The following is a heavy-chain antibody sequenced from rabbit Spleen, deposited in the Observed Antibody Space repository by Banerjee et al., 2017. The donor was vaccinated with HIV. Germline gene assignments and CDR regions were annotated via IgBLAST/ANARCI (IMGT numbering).Heavy chain of an antibody. CDR2: IYTGDGNT. Sequence: QEQLVESGGGLVKPGASLTLTCTASGFDISSYHMCWVRQAPGKGLEWIACIYTGDGNTFYANWAKGRFTSSSASSTTVTLQMTSLTAADTATYFCARPYYIYGYGGAAWHLWGPGTLVTVS. D-gene: IGHD6-1*01. CDR3: ARPYYIYGYGGAAWHL. J-gene: IGHJ4*01. V-gene: IGHV1S45*01. CDR1: GFDISSYH.